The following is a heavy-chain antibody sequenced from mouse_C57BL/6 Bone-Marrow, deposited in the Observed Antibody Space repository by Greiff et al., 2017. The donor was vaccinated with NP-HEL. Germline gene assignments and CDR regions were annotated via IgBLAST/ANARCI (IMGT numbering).Heavy chain of an antibody. D-gene: IGHD1-1*01. CDR2: SYPRSGNT. CDR3: AVITTVYFDY. CDR1: GYTFTSYG. J-gene: IGHJ2*01. Sequence: VQLQESGAELARPGASVKLSCKASGYTFTSYGISWVKQRTGQGLEWIGESYPRSGNTYYNEKFKGKATLTADKSSSTAYMELRSLTSEDSAVYFCAVITTVYFDYWGQGTTLTVSS. V-gene: IGHV1-81*01.